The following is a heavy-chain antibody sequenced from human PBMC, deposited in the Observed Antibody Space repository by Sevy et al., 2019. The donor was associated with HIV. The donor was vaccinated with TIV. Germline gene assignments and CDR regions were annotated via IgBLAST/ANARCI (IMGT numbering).Heavy chain of an antibody. CDR1: EFTFNDFF. J-gene: IGHJ4*02. V-gene: IGHV3-7*01. Sequence: GGSLRLSCVGSEFTFNDFFMTWVRQAPGKGLEWVANIKKDGSEVEYADSLKGRFTVSRDNAKNSLYLQMSSLRAEDTAVYYCARDAGYSTVWYPGYWGQGTLVTVSS. CDR2: IKKDGSEV. D-gene: IGHD6-19*01. CDR3: ARDAGYSTVWYPGY.